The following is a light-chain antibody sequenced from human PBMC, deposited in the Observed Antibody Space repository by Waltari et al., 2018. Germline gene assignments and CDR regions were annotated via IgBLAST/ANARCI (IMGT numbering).Light chain of an antibody. CDR2: EVS. CDR1: SSDVGAYDY. CDR3: SSFTTSSTQV. J-gene: IGLJ1*01. Sequence: QSALTQPASVPGSPGHSITIYCTGTSSDVGAYDYVSWYQQYPGKAPKLIIFEVSNRPSGASIRFSGSKSGNTASLTISGLLPEDEADYYCSSFTTSSTQVFGTGTKVTVL. V-gene: IGLV2-14*01.